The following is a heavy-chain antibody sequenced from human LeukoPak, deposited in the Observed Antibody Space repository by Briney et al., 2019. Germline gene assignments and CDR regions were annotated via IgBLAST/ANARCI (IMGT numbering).Heavy chain of an antibody. J-gene: IGHJ5*02. Sequence: ASVKVSCKASGYTFTGYYMHWVRQAPGQGLEWMGRINPNSGGTNYAQKLQGRVTMTTDTSTSTAYMELRSLRSDDTAVYYCARDVGGSYTLNWFDPWGQGTLVTVSS. V-gene: IGHV1-2*06. CDR1: GYTFTGYY. CDR3: ARDVGGSYTLNWFDP. CDR2: INPNSGGT. D-gene: IGHD1-26*01.